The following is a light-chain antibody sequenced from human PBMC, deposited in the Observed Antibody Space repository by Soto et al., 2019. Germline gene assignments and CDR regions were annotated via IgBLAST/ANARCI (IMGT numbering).Light chain of an antibody. CDR1: SSDVGDSHF. Sequence: QSALTQPASVSGSPGQSITISCTGTSSDVGDSHFVSWYQQHPDKAPKLIIYEVNNRPSGVSNRFSGSKSDNTASLTISGLQAEDEADYYCSSYRSIGSLVFGTGTKVTVL. J-gene: IGLJ1*01. CDR3: SSYRSIGSLV. CDR2: EVN. V-gene: IGLV2-14*01.